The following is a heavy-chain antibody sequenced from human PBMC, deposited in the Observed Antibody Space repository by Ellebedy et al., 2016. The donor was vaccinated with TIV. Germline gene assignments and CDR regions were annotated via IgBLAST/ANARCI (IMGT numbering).Heavy chain of an antibody. Sequence: SETLSLTCTVSGGSISSSSHYWGWTRQPPGKGPEWIGHIYNTGSTYYNPSLKSRVTIAVATSKNQFSLTVSYVNAADTAVYYCARTSNYFDYWGQGSLVTVSS. V-gene: IGHV4-39*01. J-gene: IGHJ4*02. CDR2: IYNTGST. CDR3: ARTSNYFDY. CDR1: GGSISSSSHY. D-gene: IGHD6-6*01.